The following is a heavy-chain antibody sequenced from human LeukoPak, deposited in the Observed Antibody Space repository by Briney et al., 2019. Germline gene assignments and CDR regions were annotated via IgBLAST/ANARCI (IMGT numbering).Heavy chain of an antibody. D-gene: IGHD2-15*01. V-gene: IGHV3-23*01. CDR1: GFTFSSSA. CDR3: ARDPALLVAATVGMDV. CDR2: ISGSGDRT. Sequence: GGSLRLSCAASGFTFSSSAMSWVRQAPGKGLEWVSTISGSGDRTYYADSVKGRFTISRDNSKNTLFLHMNSLRAEDTAVYYCARDPALLVAATVGMDVWGKGTTVTISS. J-gene: IGHJ6*04.